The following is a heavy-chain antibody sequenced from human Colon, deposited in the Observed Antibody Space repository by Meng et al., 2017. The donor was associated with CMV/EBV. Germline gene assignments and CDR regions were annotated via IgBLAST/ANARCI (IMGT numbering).Heavy chain of an antibody. CDR2: VSRRGETT. J-gene: IGHJ6*02. CDR1: GFDFGSYA. CDR3: AKTIFDSVKSGLGV. V-gene: IGHV3-23*01. Sequence: GGSLRLSCAASGFDFGSYAMSWVRQAPGKGLEWVSDVSRRGETTYSADSVKGRFSVSRDNSKNMVFLQMTSLTAEDTAIYYCAKTIFDSVKSGLGVGGQGTTVTVSS. D-gene: IGHD3-3*01.